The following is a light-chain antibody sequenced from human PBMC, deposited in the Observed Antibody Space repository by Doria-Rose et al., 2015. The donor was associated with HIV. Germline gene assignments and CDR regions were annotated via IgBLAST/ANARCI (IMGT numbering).Light chain of an antibody. Sequence: TRSPGTLSLSPGERATLSCRASQSFSSTYLAWYQQKSGQAPSLLIYDGSTRATGIPDRFSASGSGTDFTLTINRLEPEDFALYYCHQYGTSWTFGQGTKVEI. CDR3: HQYGTSWT. CDR1: QSFSSTY. V-gene: IGKV3-20*01. J-gene: IGKJ1*01. CDR2: DGS.